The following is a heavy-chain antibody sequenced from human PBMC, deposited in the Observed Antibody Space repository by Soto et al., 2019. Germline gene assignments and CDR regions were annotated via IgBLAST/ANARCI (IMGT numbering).Heavy chain of an antibody. CDR3: ARLTTGYPNWFDP. J-gene: IGHJ5*02. CDR2: IHYRGDT. V-gene: IGHV4-39*01. Sequence: QVQLQGSGPGLVRPSETLSLTCTVSGASISTNHHNWAWVRQPPGKGLEWMGSIHYRGDTYFNPSLGSRISRSVHTSKNPFSLKLTSGTAADTAVNYCARLTTGYPNWFDPWGQGTLVTGSS. CDR1: GASISTNHHN. D-gene: IGHD3-9*01.